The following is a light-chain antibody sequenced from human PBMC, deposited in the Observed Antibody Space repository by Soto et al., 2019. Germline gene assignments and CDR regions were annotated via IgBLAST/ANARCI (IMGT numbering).Light chain of an antibody. CDR2: KDR. Sequence: SSELRQPSSVSVSPGQTARITCSGDGLPKKNARGFQQKAGQAPVLLLYKDRERPSGIPERFSGSSSGTTVTLTISGAQVEDEADYYCFSAADTNRVIFGGGTKLTVL. CDR1: GLPKKN. V-gene: IGLV3-27*01. CDR3: FSAADTNRVI. J-gene: IGLJ2*01.